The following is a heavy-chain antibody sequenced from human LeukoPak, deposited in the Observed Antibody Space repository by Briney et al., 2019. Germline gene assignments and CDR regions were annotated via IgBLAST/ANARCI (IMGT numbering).Heavy chain of an antibody. D-gene: IGHD6-13*01. CDR2: LNPNSGGT. J-gene: IGHJ4*02. CDR3: ARDSRIATPSLGY. CDR1: GYTFTDYY. V-gene: IGHV1-2*02. Sequence: ASVKVSGKASGYTFTDYYMHWVRQAPGQGLEWMGWLNPNSGGTNYAQKFQGRVTMTRDTSISTAYMELSRLRSDDTAMYYCARDSRIATPSLGYWGQGTLVTVSS.